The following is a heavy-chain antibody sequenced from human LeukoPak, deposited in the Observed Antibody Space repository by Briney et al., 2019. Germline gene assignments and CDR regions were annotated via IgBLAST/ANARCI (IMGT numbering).Heavy chain of an antibody. CDR2: IYSGGST. V-gene: IGHV3-66*01. Sequence: GRSLRLSCAASGFTVSSNYMSWVRQAPGKGLEWVSVIYSGGSTYYADSVKGRFTISRDNSKNTLYLQMNSLRAEDTAVYYCARGAPNYYDSSGYYKPFDYWGQGTLVTVSS. D-gene: IGHD3-22*01. CDR1: GFTVSSNY. J-gene: IGHJ4*02. CDR3: ARGAPNYYDSSGYYKPFDY.